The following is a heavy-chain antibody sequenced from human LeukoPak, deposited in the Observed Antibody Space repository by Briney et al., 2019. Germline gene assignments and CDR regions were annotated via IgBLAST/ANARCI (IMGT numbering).Heavy chain of an antibody. V-gene: IGHV1-18*01. Sequence: ASVKVSCKGSGYIFTSYGISWVRQAPGQGLEWMGWISAYNGDRNYAQKLQGRVTMTIDTSARIAYMELRSLRSDDTAMYYCARERDYFDYWGQGTLVTVSS. CDR1: GYIFTSYG. CDR2: ISAYNGDR. CDR3: ARERDYFDY. J-gene: IGHJ4*02.